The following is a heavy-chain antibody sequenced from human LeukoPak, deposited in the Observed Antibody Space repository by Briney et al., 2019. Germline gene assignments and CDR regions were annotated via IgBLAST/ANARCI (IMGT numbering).Heavy chain of an antibody. CDR3: ATVGDYGEHVYCYEY. CDR1: GFSISNGYY. V-gene: IGHV4-38-2*01. J-gene: IGHJ4*02. CDR2: IYQSGET. Sequence: SETLSLTCAVSGFSISNGYYWGWFRQPPGKGLEWFGSIYQSGETYYNPSLKTRVTISLDTSKNQFSLKLSSVTAADTAVYYCATVGDYGEHVYCYEYWGQGTLVTVSS. D-gene: IGHD4/OR15-4a*01.